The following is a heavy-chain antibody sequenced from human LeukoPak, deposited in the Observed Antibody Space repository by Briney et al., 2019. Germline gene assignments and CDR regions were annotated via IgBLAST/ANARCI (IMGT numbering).Heavy chain of an antibody. Sequence: PGGSLRLSWAASGFTFSSYWMSWARQAPGKGLEWVANIKQDEGEKYYMDSVKGRFTISRDNAKNSLSLQMSSLRADDTAVYYCARVGRDSKYGYFDFWGQGTLVTVSS. CDR3: ARVGRDSKYGYFDF. CDR2: IKQDEGEK. D-gene: IGHD3/OR15-3a*01. J-gene: IGHJ4*02. V-gene: IGHV3-7*01. CDR1: GFTFSSYW.